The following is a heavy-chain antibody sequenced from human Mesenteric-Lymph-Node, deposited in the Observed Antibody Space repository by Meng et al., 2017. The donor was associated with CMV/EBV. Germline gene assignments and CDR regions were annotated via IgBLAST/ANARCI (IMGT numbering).Heavy chain of an antibody. V-gene: IGHV3-20*03. J-gene: IGHJ5*02. CDR1: DYG. D-gene: IGHD3-3*01. CDR2: INSNGGRT. Sequence: DYGMSWVRQVPGKGLEWGSGINSNGGRTGYADSVKGRFTISRDNAKNSLYLEMNSLRAEDTALYYCAREEVDFWSGYYLTGGWFDPWGQGTLVTVSS. CDR3: AREEVDFWSGYYLTGGWFDP.